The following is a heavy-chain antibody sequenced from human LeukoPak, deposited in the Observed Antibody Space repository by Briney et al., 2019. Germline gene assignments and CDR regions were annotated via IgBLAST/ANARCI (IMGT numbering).Heavy chain of an antibody. D-gene: IGHD3-22*01. V-gene: IGHV3-30*03. Sequence: AGGSLRLSCVASGFTFSIYGMHWVRQAPGKGLEWVAVISSDGSNKYYADSVKGRFTISRDNSKNTLYLQMNSLRAEDTAVYYCARPRGYYDSSGYPLYYFDYWGQGTLVTVSS. CDR3: ARPRGYYDSSGYPLYYFDY. J-gene: IGHJ4*02. CDR1: GFTFSIYG. CDR2: ISSDGSNK.